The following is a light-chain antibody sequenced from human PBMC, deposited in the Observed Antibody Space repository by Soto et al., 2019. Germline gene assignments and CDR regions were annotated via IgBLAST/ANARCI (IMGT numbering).Light chain of an antibody. J-gene: IGKJ5*01. CDR3: QQYNNWPLT. CDR1: PSVSSN. CDR2: GAS. Sequence: IVLTQSPAALSVSPGERATLSCRASPSVSSNLAWHQQRPGQAPRLLIYGASTRATGVPARFSGGGSGTEFTLTITSLQSEDFAVYWCQQYNNWPLTFGAGTRLEIK. V-gene: IGKV3D-15*01.